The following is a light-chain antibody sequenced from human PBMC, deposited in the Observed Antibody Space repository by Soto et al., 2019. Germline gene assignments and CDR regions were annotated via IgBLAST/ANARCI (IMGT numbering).Light chain of an antibody. CDR2: EGS. Sequence: QSALTQPASVSGSPGQSITISCTGTSSDVGSYNLVSWYQQHPGKAPKLMIYEGSKRHSGVSNRFSGSKYGNTASLTISGIQAEDEADYYCCSYAGSSTWGVFGGGTKLTVL. J-gene: IGLJ2*01. CDR3: CSYAGSSTWGV. V-gene: IGLV2-23*01. CDR1: SSDVGSYNL.